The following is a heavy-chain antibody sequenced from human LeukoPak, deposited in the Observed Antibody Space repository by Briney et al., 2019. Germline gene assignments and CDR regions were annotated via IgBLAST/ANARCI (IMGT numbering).Heavy chain of an antibody. D-gene: IGHD1-1*01. CDR3: AKFTTGTIPQDY. CDR1: GFTFSSYG. Sequence: GSLRLSCAASGFTFSSYGMHWVRQAPGKGLEWVAVISYDGSNKYYADSVKGRFTISRDNSKNTLYLQMNSLRAEDTAVYYCAKFTTGTIPQDYWGQGTLVTVSS. J-gene: IGHJ4*02. V-gene: IGHV3-30*18. CDR2: ISYDGSNK.